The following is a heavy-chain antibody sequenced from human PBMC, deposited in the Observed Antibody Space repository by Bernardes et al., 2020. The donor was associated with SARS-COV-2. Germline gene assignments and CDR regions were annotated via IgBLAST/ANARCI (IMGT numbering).Heavy chain of an antibody. CDR3: ATAGDYRFDY. J-gene: IGHJ4*02. CDR2: INPDGRTT. D-gene: IGHD4-17*01. Sequence: GSLRLSCAASGFTFSNYWMHWIRQAPGEGPVWVSRINPDGRTTNYADSVKGRFTISRDNAKNTLYLQMHSLRAEDTAVYYCATAGDYRFDYWGQGTLLTVSS. V-gene: IGHV3-74*01. CDR1: GFTFSNYW.